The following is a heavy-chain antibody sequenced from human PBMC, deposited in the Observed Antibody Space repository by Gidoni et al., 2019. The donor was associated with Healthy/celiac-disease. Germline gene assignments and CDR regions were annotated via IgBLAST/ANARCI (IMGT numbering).Heavy chain of an antibody. CDR2: ISAYNGNT. CDR1: GYTFTSYG. Sequence: QVQLVQSGAEVKKPGDSVKVSCKASGYTFTSYGISGVRQAPGQGLEWMGWISAYNGNTNYAQKLQGRVTMTTDTSTSTAYMELRSLRSDDTAVYYCARDSGGISVPAAIARYYYMDVWGKGTTVTVSS. D-gene: IGHD2-2*02. CDR3: ARDSGGISVPAAIARYYYMDV. J-gene: IGHJ6*03. V-gene: IGHV1-18*01.